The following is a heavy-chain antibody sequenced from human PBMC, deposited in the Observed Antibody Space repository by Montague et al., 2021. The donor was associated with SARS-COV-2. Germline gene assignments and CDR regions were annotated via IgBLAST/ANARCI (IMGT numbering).Heavy chain of an antibody. CDR1: EFTFSSYS. V-gene: IGHV3-48*04. J-gene: IGHJ6*02. CDR2: ISSSSSTI. Sequence: SLRLSCAASEFTFSSYSMNWVRQAPGKGLEWVSYISSSSSTIYYADSVKGRFTISRDNAKNSLYLQMNSLRAEDTAVYYCARDRLVKYVDYYYYYGMGVWGQGTTVTVSS. D-gene: IGHD6-6*01. CDR3: ARDRLVKYVDYYYYYGMGV.